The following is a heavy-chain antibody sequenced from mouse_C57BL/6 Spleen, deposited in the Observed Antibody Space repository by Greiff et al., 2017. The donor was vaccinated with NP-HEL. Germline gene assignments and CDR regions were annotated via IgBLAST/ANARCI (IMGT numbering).Heavy chain of an antibody. Sequence: VQLQQPGAELVMPGASVKLSCKASGYTFTSYWMHWVKQRPGQGLEWIGEIDPSDSYTNYNQKFKGKSTLTVDKSSSTAYMQLSSLTSEDSAVYYCARLLRSYAMDYRGQGTSVTVSS. J-gene: IGHJ4*01. CDR1: GYTFTSYW. CDR3: ARLLRSYAMDY. V-gene: IGHV1-69*01. CDR2: IDPSDSYT. D-gene: IGHD1-1*01.